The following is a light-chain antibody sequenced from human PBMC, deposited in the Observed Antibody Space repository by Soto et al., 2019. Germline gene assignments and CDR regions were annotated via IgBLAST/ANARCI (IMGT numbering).Light chain of an antibody. CDR1: NIGRKS. Sequence: SYELTQPPSVSVAPGQTARITCGGSNIGRKSVHWYQQMPGQAPVVVVYDDRDRPSGIPERFSGSNSGNTATLTISRVEAGDEADYYCQLWDSNSDHVVFGGGTKVTVL. CDR3: QLWDSNSDHVV. J-gene: IGLJ2*01. CDR2: DDR. V-gene: IGLV3-21*02.